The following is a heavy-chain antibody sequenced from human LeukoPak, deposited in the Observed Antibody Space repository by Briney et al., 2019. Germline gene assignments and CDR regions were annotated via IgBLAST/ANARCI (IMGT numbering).Heavy chain of an antibody. D-gene: IGHD2-8*01. V-gene: IGHV3-30*04. CDR3: AKSRGAFKWFFDY. Sequence: GGSLRLSCAASGFTFSSYAMHWVRQAPGKGLEWVAVISYDGSNKYYADSVKGRFTISRDNSKNTLYLQMNSLRAEDTAVYYWAKSRGAFKWFFDYWARGPRVPLPS. J-gene: IGHJ4*02. CDR1: GFTFSSYA. CDR2: ISYDGSNK.